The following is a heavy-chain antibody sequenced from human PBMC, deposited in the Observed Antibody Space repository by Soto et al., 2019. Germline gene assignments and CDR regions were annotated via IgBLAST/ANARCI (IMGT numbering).Heavy chain of an antibody. D-gene: IGHD1-26*01. CDR3: AGDGGIVGAFDY. V-gene: IGHV4-59*01. J-gene: IGHJ4*02. Sequence: PSETLSLTCAVYGGSSSSYYWSWIRQPPGKGLEWIGYIYYSGSTNYNPSLKSRVTISVATSKNQFSLKLSSVTAADTAVYYCAGDGGIVGAFDYWGQGTLVTVSS. CDR2: IYYSGST. CDR1: GGSSSSYY.